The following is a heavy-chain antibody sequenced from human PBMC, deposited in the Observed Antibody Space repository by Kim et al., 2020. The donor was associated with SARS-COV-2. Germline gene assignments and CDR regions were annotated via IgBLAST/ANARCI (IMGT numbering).Heavy chain of an antibody. Sequence: GESLKISCKGSGYSFTSYWIGWVRQMPGKGLEWMGIIYPSDSDTRYSPSFQGQVTISADKSISTAYLQWSSLKASDTAMYYCARNPRGGSSWDDAFDIWGQGTMVTVSS. V-gene: IGHV5-51*01. D-gene: IGHD6-13*01. CDR1: GYSFTSYW. CDR2: IYPSDSDT. J-gene: IGHJ3*02. CDR3: ARNPRGGSSWDDAFDI.